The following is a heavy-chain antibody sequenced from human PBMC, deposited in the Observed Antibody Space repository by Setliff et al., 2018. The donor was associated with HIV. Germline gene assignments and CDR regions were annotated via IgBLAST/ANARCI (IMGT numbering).Heavy chain of an antibody. V-gene: IGHV1-2*02. CDR3: ARAPTLFGVEYYYYFGMDV. CDR1: GYTFTSYY. CDR2: INPHSGDT. J-gene: IGHJ6*02. Sequence: ASVKVSCKASGYTFTSYYMHWVRQAPGQGLEWMGIINPHSGDTNYAQKFQDRVTMTRDTSVNIAYMQLSRLRSDDTAVYYCARAPTLFGVEYYYYFGMDVWGQGTTVTVSS. D-gene: IGHD3-3*01.